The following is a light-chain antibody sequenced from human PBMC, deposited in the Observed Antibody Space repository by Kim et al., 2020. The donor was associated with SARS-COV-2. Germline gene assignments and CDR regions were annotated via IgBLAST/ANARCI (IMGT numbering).Light chain of an antibody. CDR3: CSYAGSSVHMV. J-gene: IGLJ2*01. CDR1: ASDVGAYNL. CDR2: EVS. Sequence: QSIPISCTGSASDVGAYNLVSWYQQHPDKAPKLMIFEVSKRPSEISYRFSGSKSGNTASLTISGLQAEDEADYYCCSYAGSSVHMVFGGGTQLTVL. V-gene: IGLV2-23*02.